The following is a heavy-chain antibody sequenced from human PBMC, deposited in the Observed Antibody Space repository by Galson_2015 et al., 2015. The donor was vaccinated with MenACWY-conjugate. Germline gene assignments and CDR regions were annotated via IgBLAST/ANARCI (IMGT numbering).Heavy chain of an antibody. D-gene: IGHD2-15*01. CDR3: ARGVGYCSGVTYYGPNDY. J-gene: IGHJ4*02. CDR2: IYSGGST. Sequence: SLRLSCAASDFTVSSNYMSWVRQAPGKGLEWVSVIYSGGSTYYADSVKGRFTISRDNSKNTLYLQMNSLKTEDTAVYYCARGVGYCSGVTYYGPNDYWGQGTLVTVSS. CDR1: DFTVSSNY. V-gene: IGHV3-53*05.